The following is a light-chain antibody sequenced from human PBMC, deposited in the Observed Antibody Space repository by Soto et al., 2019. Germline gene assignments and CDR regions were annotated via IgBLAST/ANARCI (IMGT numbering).Light chain of an antibody. V-gene: IGKV1-39*01. CDR3: QQSYSTPLT. J-gene: IGKJ4*01. Sequence: IQMTQSPSSLSASVGDRFTITCQASQDISSYLNWYQQKPGKAPKLLIYAASSLQSGVPSRFSGSGSGTDFTLTISSLQPEDFATYYCQQSYSTPLTFGGGTKVDIK. CDR2: AAS. CDR1: QDISSY.